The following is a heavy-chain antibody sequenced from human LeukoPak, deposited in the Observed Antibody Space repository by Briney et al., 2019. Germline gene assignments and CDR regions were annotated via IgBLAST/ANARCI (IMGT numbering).Heavy chain of an antibody. V-gene: IGHV3-23*01. J-gene: IGHJ4*02. CDR2: ISGSGGST. D-gene: IGHD6-13*01. Sequence: GGSLRLSCAASGFTFSSYAMSWVRQAPGKGLEWVSGISGSGGSTYYADSVKGRFTISRDNPKKTLYLQMNSLRAEDTAVYYCAKDRIAAAGTVDYWGQGTLVTVSS. CDR1: GFTFSSYA. CDR3: AKDRIAAAGTVDY.